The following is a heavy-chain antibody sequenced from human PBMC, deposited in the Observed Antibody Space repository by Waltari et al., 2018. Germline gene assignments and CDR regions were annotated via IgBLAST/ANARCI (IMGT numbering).Heavy chain of an antibody. CDR1: GFTFSSYW. J-gene: IGHJ3*02. Sequence: SGFTFSSYWMHWVRQAPGKGLVWVSRINSDGSSTSYADSVKGRFTISRDNAKNTLYLQMNSLRAEDTAVYYCARGGGRRDAFDIWGQGTMVTVSS. V-gene: IGHV3-74*01. CDR2: INSDGSST. D-gene: IGHD3-16*01. CDR3: ARGGGRRDAFDI.